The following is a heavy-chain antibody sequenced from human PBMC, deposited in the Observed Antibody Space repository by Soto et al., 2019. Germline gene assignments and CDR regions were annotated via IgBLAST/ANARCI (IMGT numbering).Heavy chain of an antibody. CDR1: GFTFSSYG. D-gene: IGHD3-9*01. CDR3: ASNYDILTGYWYFDY. CDR2: IWYDGSNK. V-gene: IGHV3-33*01. Sequence: GGSLRLSCAASGFTFSSYGMHWVRQAPGKGLEWVAVIWYDGSNKYYADSVKGRFTISRDNSKNTLYLQMNSLRAEDTAVYYCASNYDILTGYWYFDYWGQGTLVTVS. J-gene: IGHJ4*02.